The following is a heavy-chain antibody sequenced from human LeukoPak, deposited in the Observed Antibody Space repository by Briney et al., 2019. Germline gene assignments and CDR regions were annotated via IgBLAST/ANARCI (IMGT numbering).Heavy chain of an antibody. CDR2: ISSSSRHI. CDR3: ARDLFDY. Sequence: GGSLRLSCAASGFTFSGYWMHWVRQAPGKGLEWLSSISSSSRHIYYADSVKGRFTVSRDNARNSLYLQMNSLRAEDTAVYYCARDLFDYWGQGTLVTVSS. CDR1: GFTFSGYW. V-gene: IGHV3-21*01. J-gene: IGHJ4*02.